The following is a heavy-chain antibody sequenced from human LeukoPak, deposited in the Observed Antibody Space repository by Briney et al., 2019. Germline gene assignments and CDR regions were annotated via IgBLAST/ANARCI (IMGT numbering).Heavy chain of an antibody. CDR1: GFTFSSYS. CDR2: ISSSSSYI. D-gene: IGHD2-15*01. J-gene: IGHJ4*02. Sequence: GGSLRLSCAASGFTFSSYSMNWVRQAPGKGLEWVSSISSSSSYIYYADSVKGRFTISRDNAKNSLYLQMNSLRAEDTAVYYCAGQGGTLGGRFDYWGQGTLVTVSS. CDR3: AGQGGTLGGRFDY. V-gene: IGHV3-21*01.